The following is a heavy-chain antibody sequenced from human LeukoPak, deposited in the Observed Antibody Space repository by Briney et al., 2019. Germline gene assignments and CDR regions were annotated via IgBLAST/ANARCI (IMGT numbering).Heavy chain of an antibody. CDR2: INPNDGDT. V-gene: IGHV1-2*02. CDR3: ARANFLYCSSSTCLFDY. D-gene: IGHD2-2*01. Sequence: RGPVKVSCKASGYTVTDYYMHWVRQAPGQGFEWMGWINPNDGDTNYAQKFQGRVTMTRDTSISTAHMEVSRLRSDDTAVYYCARANFLYCSSSTCLFDYWGQGTLVTVSS. CDR1: GYTVTDYY. J-gene: IGHJ4*02.